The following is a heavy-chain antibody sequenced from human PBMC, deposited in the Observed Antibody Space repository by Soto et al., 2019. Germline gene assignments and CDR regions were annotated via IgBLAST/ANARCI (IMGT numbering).Heavy chain of an antibody. Sequence: GGSLRLSCAASGFTVSSNYMSWVRQAPGKGLEWVSVIYSGGSTYYADSVKGRFTISRDNSKSTLYLQMNSLRAEDTAVYYCARDRGGGYAGAYGMDVWGQGTTVTVSS. CDR1: GFTVSSNY. D-gene: IGHD5-12*01. CDR3: ARDRGGGYAGAYGMDV. J-gene: IGHJ6*02. CDR2: IYSGGST. V-gene: IGHV3-53*01.